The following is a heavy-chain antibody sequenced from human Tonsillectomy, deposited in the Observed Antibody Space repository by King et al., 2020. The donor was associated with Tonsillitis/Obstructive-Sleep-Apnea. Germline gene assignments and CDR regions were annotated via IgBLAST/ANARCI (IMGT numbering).Heavy chain of an antibody. CDR3: AGGVVISFFDH. CDR1: GFTVSSNY. J-gene: IGHJ4*02. D-gene: IGHD3-3*01. Sequence: DVQLVESGGGLVQPGGSLRLSCAASGFTVSSNYMSWVRQAPGKGLEWVSVIYTGGSTLYADSVKGRFTISRDNSKNTFYLQMSSLRAEDTAVYYCAGGVVISFFDHWGQGTLVTVSS. CDR2: IYTGGST. V-gene: IGHV3-66*01.